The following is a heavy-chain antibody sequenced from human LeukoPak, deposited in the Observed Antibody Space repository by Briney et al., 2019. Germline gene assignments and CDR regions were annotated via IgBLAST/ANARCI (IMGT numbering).Heavy chain of an antibody. D-gene: IGHD5-18*01. CDR2: IIPIFGTA. CDR1: GGTFNSYA. J-gene: IGHJ4*02. V-gene: IGHV1-69*05. Sequence: SVKVSCKASGGTFNSYAINWVRQAPGQGLEWMGRIIPIFGTANYAQEFQGRVTITTDTSTAYMELSSLRSEDTAVYYCARTQGDDSIQLWSFDYWGQGTLVTVSS. CDR3: ARTQGDDSIQLWSFDY.